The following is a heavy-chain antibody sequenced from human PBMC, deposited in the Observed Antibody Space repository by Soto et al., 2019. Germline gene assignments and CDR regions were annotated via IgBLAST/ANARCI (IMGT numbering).Heavy chain of an antibody. J-gene: IGHJ6*02. CDR2: IYYSGST. D-gene: IGHD5-12*01. CDR1: GGSISSGDYY. Sequence: SETLSLTCTVSGGSISSGDYYWSWIRQPPGKGLEWIGYIYYSGSTYYNPSLKSRVTISVDTSKNQFSLKLSSVTATDTAVYYCARGGEDSGYDFGYYYYGMDVWGQGTTVTVSS. CDR3: ARGGEDSGYDFGYYYYGMDV. V-gene: IGHV4-30-4*01.